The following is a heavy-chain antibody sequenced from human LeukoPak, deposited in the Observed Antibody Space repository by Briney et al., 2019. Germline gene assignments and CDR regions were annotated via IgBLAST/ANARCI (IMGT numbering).Heavy chain of an antibody. CDR2: ISGLSKYI. V-gene: IGHV3-21*06. CDR1: GFTFSDFS. Sequence: PGGSLRLSCAASGFTFSDFSMNWVRQAPGKGLEWVSYISGLSKYIKYADSVKGRFTISRDNAKNSVYLQMNSLRAEDTAVYFCAREPSGWYVDHWGQGTLVTVSS. J-gene: IGHJ4*02. CDR3: AREPSGWYVDH. D-gene: IGHD6-19*01.